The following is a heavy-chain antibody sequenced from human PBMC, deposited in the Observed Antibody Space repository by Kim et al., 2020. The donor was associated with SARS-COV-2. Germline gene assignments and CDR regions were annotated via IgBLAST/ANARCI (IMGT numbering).Heavy chain of an antibody. CDR3: ARERSPDTAMGSFDY. CDR2: IIPIFGTA. Sequence: SVKVSCKASGGTFSSYAISWVRQAPGQGLEWMGGIIPIFGTANYAQKFQGRVTITADESTSTAYMELSSLRSEDTAVYYCARERSPDTAMGSFDYWGQGTLVTVSS. CDR1: GGTFSSYA. V-gene: IGHV1-69*13. D-gene: IGHD5-18*01. J-gene: IGHJ4*02.